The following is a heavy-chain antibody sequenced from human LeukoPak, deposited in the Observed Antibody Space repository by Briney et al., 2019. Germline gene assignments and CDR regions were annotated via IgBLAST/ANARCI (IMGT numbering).Heavy chain of an antibody. J-gene: IGHJ4*02. CDR2: VNGDGSST. Sequence: GGSLRLSCAASGFTFSSYWMHWVRQAPGKGLVWVSRVNGDGSSTSYADSVKGRFTISRDNAKNTLYLQMNSLRAEVTAVYYCTRSYDYWGQGTLVTVSS. CDR1: GFTFSSYW. D-gene: IGHD5-18*01. CDR3: TRSYDY. V-gene: IGHV3-74*01.